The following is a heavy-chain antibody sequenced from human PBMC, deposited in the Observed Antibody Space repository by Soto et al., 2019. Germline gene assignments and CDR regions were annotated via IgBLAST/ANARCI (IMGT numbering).Heavy chain of an antibody. V-gene: IGHV3-9*01. CDR3: ARARHRFDY. J-gene: IGHJ4*02. CDR1: GFTFDDYA. Sequence: EVQLVESGGGLVQPGRSLRLSCAASGFTFDDYAMHWVRQAPGKGLEWVSGISWNSGSIGYADSVKGRFTISRDNAKNSLYLQMNSLRAEDTAVYYCARARHRFDYWGQGTLVTVSS. CDR2: ISWNSGSI.